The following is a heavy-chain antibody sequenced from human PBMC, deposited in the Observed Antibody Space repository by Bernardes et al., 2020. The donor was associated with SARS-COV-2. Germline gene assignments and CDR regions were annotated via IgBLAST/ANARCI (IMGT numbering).Heavy chain of an antibody. J-gene: IGHJ3*02. CDR2: IYYSGST. CDR3: ARDLLDYAFDI. D-gene: IGHD2-15*01. CDR1: GGSLSNHY. V-gene: IGHV4-59*11. Sequence: SETLSLTCTVSGGSLSNHYWSWIRQPPGKGLEWIGYIYYSGSTTYNPSLKSRVTISLDTSKNQFSLRLSSVAAADTAVYYCARDLLDYAFDIWGQGTMVTVSS.